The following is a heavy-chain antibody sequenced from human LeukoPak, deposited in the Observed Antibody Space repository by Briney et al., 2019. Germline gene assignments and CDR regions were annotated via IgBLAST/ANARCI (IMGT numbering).Heavy chain of an antibody. CDR2: ISAYNGNT. CDR3: ARDLRYNWNDVRPAFDI. J-gene: IGHJ3*02. CDR1: VYTFTSYG. D-gene: IGHD1-1*01. Sequence: ASVKVSCKASVYTFTSYGISWVRQAPGQGLEWMGWISAYNGNTNYAQKLQGRVTMTTDTSTSTAYMELRSLRSDDTAVYYCARDLRYNWNDVRPAFDIWSQGTMVTVSS. V-gene: IGHV1-18*01.